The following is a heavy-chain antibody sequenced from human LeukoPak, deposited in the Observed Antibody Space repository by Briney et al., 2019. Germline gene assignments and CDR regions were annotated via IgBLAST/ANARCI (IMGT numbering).Heavy chain of an antibody. CDR3: AAGLGTTDFDY. CDR1: GFTFSNAW. D-gene: IGHD1-7*01. J-gene: IGHJ4*02. Sequence: PGGSLRLSCAASGFTFSNAWMSWVRQAPGKGLEWVGRIKSKTDGGTTDYAAPVRARFTISRDDSKNTLYLQMSSLITEDTAVYYCAAGLGTTDFDYWGQGTLVTVSS. CDR2: IKSKTDGGTT. V-gene: IGHV3-15*01.